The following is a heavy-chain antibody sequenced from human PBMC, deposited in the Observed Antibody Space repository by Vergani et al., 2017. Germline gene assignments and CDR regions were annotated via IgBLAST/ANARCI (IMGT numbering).Heavy chain of an antibody. D-gene: IGHD3-10*01. Sequence: QVQLQESGPGLVKPSETLSLTCTVSGGSISSYYWSWIRQPPGKGLEWIGYIYYSGSTYYNPSLKSRVTISVDTSKNQFSLKLSSVTAADTAVYYCARTGSDSGSYLNWFDPWGQGTLVTVSS. J-gene: IGHJ5*02. CDR1: GGSISSYY. CDR2: IYYSGST. CDR3: ARTGSDSGSYLNWFDP. V-gene: IGHV4-59*12.